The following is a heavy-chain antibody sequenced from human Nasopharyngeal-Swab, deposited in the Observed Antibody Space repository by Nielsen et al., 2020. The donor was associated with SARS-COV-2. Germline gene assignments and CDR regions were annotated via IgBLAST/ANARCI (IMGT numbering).Heavy chain of an antibody. CDR3: ARAGAAAPGVYYGMDI. D-gene: IGHD6-13*01. V-gene: IGHV1-2*06. CDR2: INPNSGGT. J-gene: IGHJ6*02. CDR1: GYTFTGYY. Sequence: ASVKVSCKASGYTFTGYYMHWVRQAPGQGLEWMGRINPNSGGTNYAQKFQGRVTMTRDTSISTAYMELGSLRSEDTAVYYCARAGAAAPGVYYGMDIWGQGTTVTVSS.